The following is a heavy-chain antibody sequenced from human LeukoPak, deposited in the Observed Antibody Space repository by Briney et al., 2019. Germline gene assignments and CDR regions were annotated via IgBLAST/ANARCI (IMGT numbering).Heavy chain of an antibody. Sequence: ASVKVSCKASGYTFTSYGVNWVRRAPGQGLEWMGWISGYNGNIKYAQKLQGRVTMTTDTSTSTAYMELRSLRSDDTAVYYCARVLLYGSGRQSWFDPWGQGTLVTVSS. CDR2: ISGYNGNI. D-gene: IGHD3-10*01. J-gene: IGHJ5*02. CDR3: ARVLLYGSGRQSWFDP. V-gene: IGHV1-18*01. CDR1: GYTFTSYG.